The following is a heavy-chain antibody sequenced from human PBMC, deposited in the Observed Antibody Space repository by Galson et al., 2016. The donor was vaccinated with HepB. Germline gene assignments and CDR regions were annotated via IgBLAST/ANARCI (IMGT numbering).Heavy chain of an antibody. CDR1: GYSFTTYW. D-gene: IGHD3-10*01. V-gene: IGHV5-10-1*01. CDR3: VRHGMGVNYYGSGLGMDV. Sequence: QSGAEVKKPGESLKISCEASGYSFTTYWISWVRQTPGKGLEWMGRIDPNRSYKNYSPSFQGHVTMSADKSISIAYLQWSSLRASDTAIYYCVRHGMGVNYYGSGLGMDVWGLGTTVVVS. J-gene: IGHJ6*02. CDR2: IDPNRSYK.